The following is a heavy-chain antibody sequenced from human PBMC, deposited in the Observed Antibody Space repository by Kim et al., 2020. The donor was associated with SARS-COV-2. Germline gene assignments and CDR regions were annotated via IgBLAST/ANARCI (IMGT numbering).Heavy chain of an antibody. CDR2: TSHGGHT. Sequence: SETLSLTCAVSGGSISSPYWWTWVRQPPGEGLEWIGETSHGGHTNYDPSLKSRATISVDKSRNQLSLTLSSVTAADTGIYYCARTDRLGKYYLDYWGQGTPVTVSS. J-gene: IGHJ4*02. V-gene: IGHV4-4*02. CDR3: ARTDRLGKYYLDY. D-gene: IGHD3-16*01. CDR1: GGSISSPYW.